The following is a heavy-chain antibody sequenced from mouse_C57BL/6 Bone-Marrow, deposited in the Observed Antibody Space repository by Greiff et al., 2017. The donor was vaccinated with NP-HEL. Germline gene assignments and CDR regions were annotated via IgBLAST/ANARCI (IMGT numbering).Heavy chain of an antibody. CDR2: IRLKSDNYAT. CDR1: GFTFSNYW. Sequence: EVMLVESGGGLVQPGGSMKLSCVASGFTFSNYWMNWVRQSPEKGLEWVAQIRLKSDNYATHYAESVKGRFTISRDDSKSSVYLQMNNLRAEDTGIYYCTASRNYYFDYWGQGTTLTVSS. CDR3: TASRNYYFDY. D-gene: IGHD2-1*01. J-gene: IGHJ2*01. V-gene: IGHV6-3*01.